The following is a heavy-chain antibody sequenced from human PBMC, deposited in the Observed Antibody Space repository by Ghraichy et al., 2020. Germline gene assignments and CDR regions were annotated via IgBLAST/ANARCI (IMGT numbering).Heavy chain of an antibody. CDR3: ARHRRTIFGVVISTYFDY. D-gene: IGHD3-3*01. CDR2: INHSGST. CDR1: GGSFSGYY. Sequence: SQTLSLTCAVYGGSFSGYYWSWIRQPPGKGLEWIGEINHSGSTNYNPSLKSRVTISVDTSKNQFSLKLSSVTAADTAVYYCARHRRTIFGVVISTYFDYWGQGTLVTVSS. V-gene: IGHV4-34*01. J-gene: IGHJ4*02.